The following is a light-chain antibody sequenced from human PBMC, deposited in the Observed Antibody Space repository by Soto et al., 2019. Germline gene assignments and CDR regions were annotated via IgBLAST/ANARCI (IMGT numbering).Light chain of an antibody. CDR2: GAS. V-gene: IGKV3-20*01. CDR1: PSISSSY. Sequence: PEKRATLSCRASPSISSSYLAWYQQRPGQAPRLLIYGASSRATGIPDRFSGSGSGTDFTLTISRLEPEDSAVYSSQSRHTCPTAFGKGT. J-gene: IGKJ1*01. CDR3: QSRHTCPTA.